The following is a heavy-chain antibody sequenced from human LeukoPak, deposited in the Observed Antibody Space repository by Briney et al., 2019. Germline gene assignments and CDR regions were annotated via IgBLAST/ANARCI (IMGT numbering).Heavy chain of an antibody. D-gene: IGHD6-19*01. CDR3: ARGHAQWLFKTQADY. CDR2: ISYDGSNK. J-gene: IGHJ4*02. V-gene: IGHV3-30-3*01. CDR1: GFTFSSYA. Sequence: GRSLRLSCAASGFTFSSYAMHGVRQAPGKGLEWAAVISYDGSNKYYADSVNGRFTISRDNSKNTLYLQMNSLRAEDTAVYYCARGHAQWLFKTQADYWGQGTMVTVSS.